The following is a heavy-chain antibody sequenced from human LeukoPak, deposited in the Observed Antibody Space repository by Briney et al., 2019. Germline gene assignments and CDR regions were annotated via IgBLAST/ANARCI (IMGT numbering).Heavy chain of an antibody. J-gene: IGHJ3*02. CDR3: AKDHGDRITMIVAGAFDI. Sequence: GGSLRLSCAASGFTFSSYAMHWVRQAPGKGLEWVAVISYDGSNKYYADSVKGRFTISRDNSKNTLYLQMNSLRAEDTAVYYCAKDHGDRITMIVAGAFDIWGQGTMVTVSS. CDR1: GFTFSSYA. D-gene: IGHD3-22*01. CDR2: ISYDGSNK. V-gene: IGHV3-30-3*01.